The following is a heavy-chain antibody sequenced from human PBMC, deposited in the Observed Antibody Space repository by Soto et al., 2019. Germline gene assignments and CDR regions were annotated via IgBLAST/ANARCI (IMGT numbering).Heavy chain of an antibody. CDR1: GGSISSSSYY. CDR2: IYYSGST. V-gene: IGHV4-39*01. Sequence: SETLSLTCTVSGGSISSSSYYWGWIRQPPGKGLEWIGSIYYSGSTYYNPSLKSRVTISVDTSKNQFSLKLSSVTAADTAVYYCARHQDQLLLEPFDYWGQGTLVTVSS. CDR3: ARHQDQLLLEPFDY. J-gene: IGHJ4*02. D-gene: IGHD2-2*01.